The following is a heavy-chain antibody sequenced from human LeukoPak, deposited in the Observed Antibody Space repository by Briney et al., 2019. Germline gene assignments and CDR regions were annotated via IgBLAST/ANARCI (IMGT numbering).Heavy chain of an antibody. CDR2: ISKSGDHT. CDR3: AKAASVIAAAGTILDY. Sequence: GGSLRLSCAVSGLTFNNYAMSWVRQAPGKGLEWVSAISKSGDHTYYAASAKGRFTIYRDNSKNTQYLQMNSLRAEDTAVYYCAKAASVIAAAGTILDYWGQGTLVTVSS. D-gene: IGHD6-13*01. CDR1: GLTFNNYA. J-gene: IGHJ4*02. V-gene: IGHV3-23*01.